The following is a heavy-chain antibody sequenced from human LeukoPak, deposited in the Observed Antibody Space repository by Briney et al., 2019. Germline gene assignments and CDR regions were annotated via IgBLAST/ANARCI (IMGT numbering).Heavy chain of an antibody. CDR2: IIPIFGTA. CDR1: GGTFSSYA. J-gene: IGHJ6*03. V-gene: IGHV1-69*06. CDR3: ARALGAGIYDILTGYYKNPYYYYYMDV. Sequence: SSVKVSCKASGGTFSSYAISWVRQAPGQGLEWMGRIIPIFGTANYAQKFQGRVTITADKSTSTAYMELSSLRSEDTAVYYCARALGAGIYDILTGYYKNPYYYYYMDVWGKGTTVTVSS. D-gene: IGHD3-9*01.